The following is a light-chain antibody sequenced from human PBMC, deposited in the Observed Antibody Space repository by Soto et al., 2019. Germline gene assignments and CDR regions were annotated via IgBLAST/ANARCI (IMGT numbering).Light chain of an antibody. CDR2: AAS. J-gene: IGKJ1*01. CDR1: QVITNF. Sequence: DIQMTQSPSSLSASVGDRVTITCRASQVITNFLAWYQQKPGKAPKLLIYAASTLQSGVPSRFSGSGSGTDFTLTISRLEPEDFAVYYCQQYGSSPWTFGQGTKVDIK. V-gene: IGKV1-27*01. CDR3: QQYGSSPWT.